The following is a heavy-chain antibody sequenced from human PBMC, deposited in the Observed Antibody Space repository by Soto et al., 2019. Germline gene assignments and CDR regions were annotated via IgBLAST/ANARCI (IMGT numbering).Heavy chain of an antibody. CDR1: GYTFTSYD. CDR2: MNPNSGNT. D-gene: IGHD3-3*01. J-gene: IGHJ3*02. Sequence: ASVKVSCKASGYTFTSYDINWVRQATGQGLEWMGWMNPNSGNTGYAQKFQGRVTMTRNTSISTAYMELSSLRSEDTAVYYCGIRGVGGFGSGFRKDDAFNIWGQGKMVTVSS. V-gene: IGHV1-8*01. CDR3: GIRGVGGFGSGFRKDDAFNI.